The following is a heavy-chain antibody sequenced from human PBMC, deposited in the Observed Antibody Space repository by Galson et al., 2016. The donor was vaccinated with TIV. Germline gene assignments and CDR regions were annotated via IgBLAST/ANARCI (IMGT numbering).Heavy chain of an antibody. J-gene: IGHJ6*02. CDR2: INPNSGGT. D-gene: IGHD3-22*01. CDR1: GYSFTDYY. CDR3: ARESYSDSSGYYFTYYYYGMDV. V-gene: IGHV1-2*02. Sequence: SVKVSCKASGYSFTDYYIHWVRQAPGQGPEWMGWINPNSGGTEFAQKFQGRVTMTRDPSTGTVYMELSRLRSDDTAVYFCARESYSDSSGYYFTYYYYGMDVWGQGTTVTVSS.